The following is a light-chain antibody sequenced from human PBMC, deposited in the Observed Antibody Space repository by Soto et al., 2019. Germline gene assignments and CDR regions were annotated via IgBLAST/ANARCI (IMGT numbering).Light chain of an antibody. CDR3: LQRSSWPWT. V-gene: IGKV3-11*01. Sequence: EIVLTQSPATLSLSPGERATLSCRASQSVSSYLAWYQQKPGQAPRLLIFDVSNRAAGIPARFSGSGSGTDFTLPISSLEPEDFAVYYCLQRSSWPWTFGQGTKVDIK. J-gene: IGKJ1*01. CDR1: QSVSSY. CDR2: DVS.